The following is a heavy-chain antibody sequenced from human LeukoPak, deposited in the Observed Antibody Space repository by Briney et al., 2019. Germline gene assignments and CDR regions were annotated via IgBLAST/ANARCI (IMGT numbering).Heavy chain of an antibody. CDR1: VFDFGSAC. J-gene: IGHJ4*02. CDR3: ARDLAYSRLDY. V-gene: IGHV3-7*01. CDR2: INPDGSEK. Sequence: GGSVILSCAASVFDFGSACIHWVRHAPWKGLEWVASINPDGSEKYSVDSVEGRFTISRDNAKNLLYLQVNSLRVEDTAFYYCARDLAYSRLDYWGQGMLVTVSS. D-gene: IGHD5-18*01.